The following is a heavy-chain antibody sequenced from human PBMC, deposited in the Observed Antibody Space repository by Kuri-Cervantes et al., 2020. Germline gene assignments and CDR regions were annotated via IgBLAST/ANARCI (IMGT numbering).Heavy chain of an antibody. V-gene: IGHV4-59*12. CDR3: ACLSSSRGGY. J-gene: IGHJ4*02. CDR1: GGSIITYD. CDR2: ISYAGTT. D-gene: IGHD6-6*01. Sequence: SETLSLTCTVSGGSIITYDWSWIRQPPGKGPEWMGYISYAGTTNYHPSLKSRFTIFRDTSENHFSLRLSSVTAADTAVYYCACLSSSRGGYWGQGTLVTVSS.